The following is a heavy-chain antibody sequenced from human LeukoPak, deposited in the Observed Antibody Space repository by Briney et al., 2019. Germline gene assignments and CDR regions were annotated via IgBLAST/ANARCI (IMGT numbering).Heavy chain of an antibody. CDR2: ISSSSSYI. CDR3: ARQLGYSSSSYYFDY. D-gene: IGHD6-13*01. V-gene: IGHV3-21*01. J-gene: IGHJ4*02. Sequence: GGSLRLSCAASGFTFSSYSMNWVRQAPGKGLEWVSSISSSSSYIYYADSVKGRFTISRDNAKNSLYLQMNSLRAEDTAVYYCARQLGYSSSSYYFDYWGQGTLVTASS. CDR1: GFTFSSYS.